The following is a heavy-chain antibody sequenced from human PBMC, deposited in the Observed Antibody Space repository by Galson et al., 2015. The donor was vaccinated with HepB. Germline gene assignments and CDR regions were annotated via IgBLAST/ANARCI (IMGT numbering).Heavy chain of an antibody. CDR3: ARDRGYYDSSGHYAGGWFDP. J-gene: IGHJ5*02. V-gene: IGHV3-74*03. Sequence: SLRLSCAVSGFTFSSVWMHWVRQVPGKGLVWVSRIDRDGTTTTYADSVKGRVTVSRDNAKSTLYLQMNSLTAEDTAVYYCARDRGYYDSSGHYAGGWFDPWGQGTLVTVSS. D-gene: IGHD3-22*01. CDR2: IDRDGTTT. CDR1: GFTFSSVW.